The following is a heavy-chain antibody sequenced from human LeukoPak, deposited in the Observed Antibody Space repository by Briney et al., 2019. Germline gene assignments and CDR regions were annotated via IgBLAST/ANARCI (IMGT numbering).Heavy chain of an antibody. CDR2: INPNSGDT. D-gene: IGHD3-22*01. Sequence: ASVKVSCKASGYTFPGYYMHWVRQAPGQGLERMGWINPNSGDTNYAQKFQGRVTMTRDMSISTAYMELSRLRSDDMAEYYCARAREVNYFDSSGYTPPTDAFDIWGQGTMVTVSS. CDR1: GYTFPGYY. J-gene: IGHJ3*02. V-gene: IGHV1-2*02. CDR3: ARAREVNYFDSSGYTPPTDAFDI.